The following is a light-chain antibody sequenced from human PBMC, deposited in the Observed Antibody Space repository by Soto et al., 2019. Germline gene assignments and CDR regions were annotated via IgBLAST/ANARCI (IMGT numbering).Light chain of an antibody. Sequence: EIVLTQSPGTLSLSPGQRATLSCRASQSVSSSYLAWYQQKPGQAPGLLIYDASSRATGIPDRFGGSGSGTDFTLTISRLEPEDFAVYYCQHYGSSPYTFGQGTKLDI. CDR1: QSVSSSY. CDR2: DAS. J-gene: IGKJ2*01. CDR3: QHYGSSPYT. V-gene: IGKV3-20*01.